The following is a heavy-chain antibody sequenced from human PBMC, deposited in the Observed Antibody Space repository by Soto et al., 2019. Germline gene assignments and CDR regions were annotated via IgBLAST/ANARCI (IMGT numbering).Heavy chain of an antibody. V-gene: IGHV3-23*01. CDR3: TKRATTVPTPGNYFDS. D-gene: IGHD1-1*01. J-gene: IGHJ4*02. Sequence: EVHLLESGGGLVQPGGSLRLSCAASGFTFSDYSMSWVRQTPERGLEWVSTLTRGGTSYYADSVQGRFTVSRDNSKNTVSLQMHGLRAEDTALYYCTKRATTVPTPGNYFDSWGQGTLVTVSS. CDR2: LTRGGTS. CDR1: GFTFSDYS.